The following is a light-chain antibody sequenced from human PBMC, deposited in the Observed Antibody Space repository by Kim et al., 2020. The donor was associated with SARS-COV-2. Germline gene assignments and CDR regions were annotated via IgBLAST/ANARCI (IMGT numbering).Light chain of an antibody. CDR1: SLRSYY. J-gene: IGLJ2*01. CDR3: NSRDSSGNHLPVV. Sequence: SSELTQDPAVSVALGQTVRITCQGDSLRSYYASWYQQKPGQAPVLVIYGKNNRPSGIPDRFSGSSSGNTASLTITGAQAEDEADYYCNSRDSSGNHLPVVFGGGTKVTVL. V-gene: IGLV3-19*01. CDR2: GKN.